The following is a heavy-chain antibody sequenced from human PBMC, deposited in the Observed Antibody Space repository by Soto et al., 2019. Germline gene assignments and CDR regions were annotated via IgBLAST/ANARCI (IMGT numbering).Heavy chain of an antibody. J-gene: IGHJ4*02. CDR2: IYYSGST. CDR3: ATNLDYYDSSGYSSFDY. CDR1: GGSISSGDYY. D-gene: IGHD3-22*01. Sequence: LSLTCTVSGGSISSGDYYWGWIRQPPGKGLEWIGSIYYSGSTYYNPSLKSRVTISVDTSKNQFSLKLSSVTAADTAVYYCATNLDYYDSSGYSSFDYWGQGTLVTVSS. V-gene: IGHV4-39*01.